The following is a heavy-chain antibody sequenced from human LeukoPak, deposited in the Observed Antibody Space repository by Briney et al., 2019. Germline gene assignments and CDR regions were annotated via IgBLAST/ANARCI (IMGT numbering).Heavy chain of an antibody. D-gene: IGHD2-21*02. CDR3: ARGDYVYCGVDCYDLDY. Sequence: NAGGSLRLSCAASGFRFSDYYTSWIRQAPGKGLEWVSYISSGSSYTNYADSVKGRFTISRDNAKNPLYLQMNSLRAEDTAVYYCARGDYVYCGVDCYDLDYWGQGTLVTVSS. V-gene: IGHV3-11*06. CDR2: ISSGSSYT. CDR1: GFRFSDYY. J-gene: IGHJ4*02.